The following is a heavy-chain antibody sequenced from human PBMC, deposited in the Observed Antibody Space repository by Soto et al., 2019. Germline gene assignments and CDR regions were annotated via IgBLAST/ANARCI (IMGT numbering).Heavy chain of an antibody. CDR3: AKDSCGGDCYFWYFDY. V-gene: IGHV3-23*01. CDR1: GFTFGNYA. J-gene: IGHJ4*02. D-gene: IGHD2-21*01. Sequence: EVHLLESGGGLVQPGGSLRLSCATSGFTFGNYAMNWVRQAPGKGLGWVSGISGSGLNTFYADSVKGRFTISRDNSRNTLFLQIDSLRAEDTAVYYCAKDSCGGDCYFWYFDYWGQGTLVTVS. CDR2: ISGSGLNT.